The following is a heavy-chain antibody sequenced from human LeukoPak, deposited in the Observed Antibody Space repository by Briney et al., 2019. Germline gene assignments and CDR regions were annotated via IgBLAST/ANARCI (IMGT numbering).Heavy chain of an antibody. CDR1: GFTFSDHW. Sequence: GGSLRLSCAASGFTFSDHWMSWVRQAPGKGLEWVGNIRQDGGDKYYVDSVKGRFTLSRDNAENSVHLQMSSLGADDTAVYYGARDVYFGSGPGALDYYQMDVWGEGTTVIVSS. D-gene: IGHD3-10*01. CDR3: ARDVYFGSGPGALDYYQMDV. V-gene: IGHV3-7*01. J-gene: IGHJ6*03. CDR2: IRQDGGDK.